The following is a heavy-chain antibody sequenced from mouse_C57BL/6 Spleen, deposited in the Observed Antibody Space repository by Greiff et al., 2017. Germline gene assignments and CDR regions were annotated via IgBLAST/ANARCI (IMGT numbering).Heavy chain of an antibody. D-gene: IGHD2-4*01. J-gene: IGHJ2*01. CDR3: AIGDYDYDGDY. CDR1: GYTFTDYY. V-gene: IGHV1-76*01. Sequence: VQGVESGAELVRPGASVKLSCKASGYTFTDYYINWVKQRPGQGLEWIARIYPGSGNTYYNEKFKGKATLTAEKSSSTAYMQLSSLTSEDSAVYFCAIGDYDYDGDYWGQGTTLTVSS. CDR2: IYPGSGNT.